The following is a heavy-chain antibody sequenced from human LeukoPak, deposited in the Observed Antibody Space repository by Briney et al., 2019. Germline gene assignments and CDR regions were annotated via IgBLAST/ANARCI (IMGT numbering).Heavy chain of an antibody. J-gene: IGHJ6*03. D-gene: IGHD2-2*01. V-gene: IGHV4-59*01. CDR3: ARVAGVGHCSSTSCPDYYYYYYMDV. Sequence: SETLSLTCTVSGGSISSYYWSWIRQPPGKGLEWIGYIYYSGSTNYNPSLKSRVTISVDTSKNQFSLKLSSVTAADTAVYYCARVAGVGHCSSTSCPDYYYYYYMDVWGKGTTVTVSS. CDR1: GGSISSYY. CDR2: IYYSGST.